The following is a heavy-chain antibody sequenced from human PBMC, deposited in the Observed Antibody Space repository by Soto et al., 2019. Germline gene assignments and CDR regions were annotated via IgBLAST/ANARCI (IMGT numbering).Heavy chain of an antibody. J-gene: IGHJ5*02. V-gene: IGHV4-30-4*02. D-gene: IGHD5-18*01. CDR3: ARSTYSYGFNL. CDR2: IFYSGSA. CDR1: GGSVSSDDHY. Sequence: SXTLSLTCTVSGGSVSSDDHYWNWIRQPPGKGLEWIWYIFYSGSAYYNPSLQSRVTISVDTSNNQFSLKLNSVTAADTAVYYCARSTYSYGFNLWGQGTLVTVSS.